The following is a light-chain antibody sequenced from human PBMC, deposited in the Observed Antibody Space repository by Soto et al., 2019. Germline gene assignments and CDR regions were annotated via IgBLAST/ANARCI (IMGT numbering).Light chain of an antibody. V-gene: IGKV1-6*01. CDR1: QGIRDD. CDR3: LQDYNYPYT. CDR2: TAS. Sequence: AIQMTQSPSSLSASVGDRVTITCRASQGIRDDLAWYQQKPGKAPNLLIYTASSLQSGVPSRFSGSGSGTDFTLTISSLQPEDSATYYCLQDYNYPYTLGQGTKLEIK. J-gene: IGKJ2*01.